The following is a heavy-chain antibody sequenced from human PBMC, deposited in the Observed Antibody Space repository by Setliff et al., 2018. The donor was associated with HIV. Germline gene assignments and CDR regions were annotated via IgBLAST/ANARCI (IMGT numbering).Heavy chain of an antibody. J-gene: IGHJ4*02. D-gene: IGHD3-10*01. CDR2: IHYSGST. CDR3: AREAYFFASGTYYFDS. Sequence: SETLSLTCTVSGGSISSHYWSWIRQPPGKGLEWIGSIHYSGSTNYNPSLKSRVTISVDTSRNQFSLKLSSVTAADTALYFCAREAYFFASGTYYFDSWGQGTLVTVSS. V-gene: IGHV4-59*11. CDR1: GGSISSHY.